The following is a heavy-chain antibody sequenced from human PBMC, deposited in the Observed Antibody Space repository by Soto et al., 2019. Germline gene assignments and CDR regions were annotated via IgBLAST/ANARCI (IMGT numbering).Heavy chain of an antibody. D-gene: IGHD6-13*01. V-gene: IGHV1-58*01. J-gene: IGHJ5*02. CDR2: IVVGSGNT. CDR1: GFTFTSSA. Sequence: AVKVSCKASGFTFTSSAVQWVRQARGQRLEWIGWIVVGSGNTNYAQKFQERVTITRDMSTSTAYMELSSLRSEDTAVYYCAAGLAGTLEDWFDPWGQGTLVAVSS. CDR3: AAGLAGTLEDWFDP.